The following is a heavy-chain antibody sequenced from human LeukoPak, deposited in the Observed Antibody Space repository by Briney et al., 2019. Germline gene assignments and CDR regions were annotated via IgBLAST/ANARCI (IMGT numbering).Heavy chain of an antibody. Sequence: GGSLRLSCAASGFTFSSYGMHWVRQAPGKGLEWVAVISYDGSNKYYADSVKGRFTISRDNSKNTLYLQMNSLRAEDTAVYYCAKDRLAVVTAIGYGMDVWGQETTVTVSS. CDR2: ISYDGSNK. CDR1: GFTFSSYG. D-gene: IGHD2-21*02. CDR3: AKDRLAVVTAIGYGMDV. V-gene: IGHV3-30*18. J-gene: IGHJ6*02.